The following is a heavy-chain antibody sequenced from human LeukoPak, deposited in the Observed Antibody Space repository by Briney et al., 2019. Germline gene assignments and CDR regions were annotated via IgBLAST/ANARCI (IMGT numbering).Heavy chain of an antibody. Sequence: GGSLRLSCTASGLIFSDAWMTWVRQAPGKGLEWVAVIYSGGSTNYADSVKGRFTISRDNSKNTLYLQMNSLRAEDTAVYYCAKGLKPDYWGQGTLVTVSS. CDR2: IYSGGST. CDR3: AKGLKPDY. CDR1: GLIFSDAW. J-gene: IGHJ4*02. V-gene: IGHV3-53*01.